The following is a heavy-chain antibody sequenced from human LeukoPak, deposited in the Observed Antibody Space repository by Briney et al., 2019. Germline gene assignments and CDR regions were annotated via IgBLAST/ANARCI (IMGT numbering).Heavy chain of an antibody. CDR2: INHSGST. CDR1: GGSFSGYY. V-gene: IGHV4-34*01. J-gene: IGHJ6*03. Sequence: SETLSLTCAVYGGSFSGYYWSWIRQPPGKGLEWIGEINHSGSTNYNPSLKSRVTISVDTSKNQFSLKLSSVTAADTAVYYCARGRNYYYYMDVWGKGTTVTVSS. CDR3: ARGRNYYYYMDV.